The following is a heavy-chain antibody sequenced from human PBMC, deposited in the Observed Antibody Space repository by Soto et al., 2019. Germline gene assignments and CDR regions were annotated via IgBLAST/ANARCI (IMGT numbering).Heavy chain of an antibody. V-gene: IGHV3-74*01. CDR1: GFTFSNYW. D-gene: IGHD4-17*01. J-gene: IGHJ4*02. Sequence: EVQLLESGGGLVQPGESLRLSCGASGFTFSNYWMHWVRQVPGEGLEWVSEIKGDGTSPHYADSVKGRFTISRGNTRNTLYLLMNSLRVDDSAIYFCARGRLPFAVDYWGQGTLVTDSS. CDR3: ARGRLPFAVDY. CDR2: IKGDGTSP.